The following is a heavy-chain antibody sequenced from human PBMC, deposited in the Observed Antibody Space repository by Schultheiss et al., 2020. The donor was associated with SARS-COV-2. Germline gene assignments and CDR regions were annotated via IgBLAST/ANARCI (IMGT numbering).Heavy chain of an antibody. J-gene: IGHJ5*02. CDR3: ARHYYGSGIDP. D-gene: IGHD3-10*01. CDR2: IYYSGST. Sequence: GSLRLSCTVSGGSISSYYWSWIRQPPGKGLEWIGYIYYSGSTNYNPSLKSRVTISVDTSKNQFSLKLSSVTAADTAVYYCARHYYGSGIDPWGQGTLVTVSS. V-gene: IGHV4-59*08. CDR1: GGSISSYY.